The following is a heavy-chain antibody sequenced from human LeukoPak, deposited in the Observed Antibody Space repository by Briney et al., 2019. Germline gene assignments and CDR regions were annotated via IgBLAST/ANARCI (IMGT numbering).Heavy chain of an antibody. Sequence: GASVKVSCKASGGTFSSYAISWVRQAPGQGLEWTGGIIPIFGTANYAQKFQGRVTIAADESTSTAYMELSSLRSEDTAVYYCARSAPDWRNGGYYYYMDVWGKGTTVTVSS. V-gene: IGHV1-69*13. D-gene: IGHD3/OR15-3a*01. CDR2: IIPIFGTA. CDR1: GGTFSSYA. J-gene: IGHJ6*03. CDR3: ARSAPDWRNGGYYYYMDV.